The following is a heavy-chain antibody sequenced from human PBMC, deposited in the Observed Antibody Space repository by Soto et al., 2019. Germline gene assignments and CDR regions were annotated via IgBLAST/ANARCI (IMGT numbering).Heavy chain of an antibody. D-gene: IGHD2-15*01. J-gene: IGHJ6*02. CDR3: AKVLVPGPQGYGMDV. CDR1: GFTFSSYA. CDR2: ISGSGAGT. Sequence: EVQLLESGGGLVQPGGSLRLSCAASGFTFSSYAMSWVRQAPGKGLVWVSVISGSGAGTYYAASVKGRFILSRDTSKKTMYMQMNSLRAEDTAVYYFAKVLVPGPQGYGMDVWGQGTTFPVSS. V-gene: IGHV3-23*01.